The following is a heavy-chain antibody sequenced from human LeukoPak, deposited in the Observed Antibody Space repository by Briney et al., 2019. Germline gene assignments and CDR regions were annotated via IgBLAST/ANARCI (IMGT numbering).Heavy chain of an antibody. CDR2: IYYIVST. CDR3: ARLGHYTDYYDSSGERSFQH. J-gene: IGHJ1*01. V-gene: IGHV4-39*01. Sequence: PSEPLSLTCTVSVGSISSTDDYWGWVRQPPGKGPEWIGSIYYIVSTYYNPSLQSRVTISEDPFKIQFSMKLSSVTAADTAVYYCARLGHYTDYYDSSGERSFQHWGQGTLVTVSS. CDR1: VGSISSTDDY. D-gene: IGHD3-22*01.